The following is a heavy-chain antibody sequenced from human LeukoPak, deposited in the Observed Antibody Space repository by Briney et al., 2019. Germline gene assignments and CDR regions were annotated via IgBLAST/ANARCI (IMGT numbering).Heavy chain of an antibody. CDR2: VNPYNDKT. CDR3: ARGRRLRGVTSRPIYYYYYMDV. CDR1: GYTFNTFD. J-gene: IGHJ6*03. Sequence: ASVKLSCKASGYTFNTFDINWVRQATGQGPEWMGWVNPYNDKTVYAPKFQGRASISSNNSITTAYMEFSGLKSDDTAVYYCARGRRLRGVTSRPIYYYYYMDVWGGGTTVTVSS. V-gene: IGHV1-8*03. D-gene: IGHD3-10*01.